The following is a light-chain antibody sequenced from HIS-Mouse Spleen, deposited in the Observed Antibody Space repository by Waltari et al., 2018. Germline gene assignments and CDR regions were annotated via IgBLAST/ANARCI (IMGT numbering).Light chain of an antibody. V-gene: IGLV2-23*01. J-gene: IGLJ2*01. CDR3: CSYAGSSTVV. Sequence: QSALTQPASVSGSPGQSITISCTGTSSDVGSYNLVSWYQQHPGKAPKIMIYEGSQRPAGVANRFSGSKSGSTASLTISGLQAEDEADYYCCSYAGSSTVVFGGGTKLT. CDR1: SSDVGSYNL. CDR2: EGS.